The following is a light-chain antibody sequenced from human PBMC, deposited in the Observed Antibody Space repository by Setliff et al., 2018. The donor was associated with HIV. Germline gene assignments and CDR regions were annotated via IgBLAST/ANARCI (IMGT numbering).Light chain of an antibody. Sequence: QSALTQPASVSGSPGQPITISCTGSSSDVGGYDYVSWYQQYPGKAPKLLIFDVSHRRSGISNRFSGSKSDNTASLTISGLQPEDEADYYCCSYTTSNNGVVFGGGTKVTVL. V-gene: IGLV2-14*01. CDR2: DVS. CDR1: SSDVGGYDY. CDR3: CSYTTSNNGVV. J-gene: IGLJ2*01.